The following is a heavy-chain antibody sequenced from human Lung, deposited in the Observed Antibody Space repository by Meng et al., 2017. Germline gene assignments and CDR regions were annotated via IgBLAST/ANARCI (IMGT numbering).Heavy chain of an antibody. Sequence: WVRQPPGKGLVWVSCINTYGGSTSYADSVKGRFTISRDNAKNSLYLQMNSLSPEDTAVFYCARFETVGVATGDFWGQGTLVTVSS. CDR2: INTYGGST. CDR3: ARFETVGVATGDF. V-gene: IGHV3-74*01. J-gene: IGHJ4*02. D-gene: IGHD2-15*01.